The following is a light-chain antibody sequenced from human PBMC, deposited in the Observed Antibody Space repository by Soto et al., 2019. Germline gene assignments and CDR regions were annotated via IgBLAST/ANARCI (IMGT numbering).Light chain of an antibody. CDR3: QTWGTGTGV. CDR2: VNNDGSH. J-gene: IGLJ3*02. V-gene: IGLV4-69*01. CDR1: SGHSSYA. Sequence: QSVLTQSPSASASLGASVKLTCTLSSGHSSYAIAWHQQQPEKGPRYLMKVNNDGSHIKGDGIPDRFSGSSSGAERYLTISSLQSEDEADYYCQTWGTGTGVFGGGTQLTVL.